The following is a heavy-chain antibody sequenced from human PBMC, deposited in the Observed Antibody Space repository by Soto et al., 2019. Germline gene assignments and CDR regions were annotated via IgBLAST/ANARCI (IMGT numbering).Heavy chain of an antibody. V-gene: IGHV4-59*08. CDR3: ARLLGSGSYYFDY. J-gene: IGHJ4*02. Sequence: PSETLSLTCTVSGGSISSYYWSWIRQPPGKGLEWIGYIYYSGSTNYNPSLKSRVTISVDTSKNQFSLKLSSVTTADTAVYYCARLLGSGSYYFDYWGQGTLVTVSS. CDR1: GGSISSYY. CDR2: IYYSGST. D-gene: IGHD3-10*02.